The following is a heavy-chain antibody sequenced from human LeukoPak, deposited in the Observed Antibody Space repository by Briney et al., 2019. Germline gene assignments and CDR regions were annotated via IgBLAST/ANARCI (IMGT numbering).Heavy chain of an antibody. J-gene: IGHJ4*02. CDR2: ISGSGGST. CDR1: GFTFSSYA. Sequence: PGGSLRLSRAASGFTFSSYAMSWVRQAPGKGLEWVSAISGSGGSTYYADSVKGRFTISRDNSKNTLYLQMDSLRGEDTAVYYCAKDFRIGYSAHFDYWGQGALVTVSS. CDR3: AKDFRIGYSAHFDY. D-gene: IGHD2-21*01. V-gene: IGHV3-23*01.